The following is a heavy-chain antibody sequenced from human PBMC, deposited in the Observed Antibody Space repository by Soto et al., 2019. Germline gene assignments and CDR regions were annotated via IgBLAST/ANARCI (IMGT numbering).Heavy chain of an antibody. CDR3: ARGIKYGAYSRWFDP. V-gene: IGHV1-8*01. D-gene: IGHD4-17*01. CDR1: GYTFTSYD. CDR2: MNPNSGNT. J-gene: IGHJ5*02. Sequence: QVQLVQSGAEVKKPGASVKVSCKASGYTFTSYDINWVRQATGQGLEYLGWMNPNSGNTAYVQKCQGTVTXPGXXSXATAYMELSSLRSQDTAVYFCARGIKYGAYSRWFDPWGQGTLVTVSS.